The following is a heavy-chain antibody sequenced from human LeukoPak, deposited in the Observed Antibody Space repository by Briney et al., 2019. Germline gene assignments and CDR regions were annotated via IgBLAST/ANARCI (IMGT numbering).Heavy chain of an antibody. V-gene: IGHV3-66*01. J-gene: IGHJ4*02. CDR1: GFTVSSNY. D-gene: IGHD4-17*01. Sequence: GGSLKLSCAASGFTVSSNYMSWVRQAPGKGLEWVSVIYSGGSTYYADSVKGRFTISRDNSKNTLYLQMNSLRAEDTAVYYCARVGYGDYGFDYWGQGTLVTVSS. CDR3: ARVGYGDYGFDY. CDR2: IYSGGST.